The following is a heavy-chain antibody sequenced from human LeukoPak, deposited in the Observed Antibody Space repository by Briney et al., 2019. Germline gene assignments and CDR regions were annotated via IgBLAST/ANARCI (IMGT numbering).Heavy chain of an antibody. CDR2: ISAYNGNT. J-gene: IGHJ1*01. V-gene: IGHV1-18*01. Sequence: ASVKVSCKASGYTFTSYGISWVRQAPGQGLEWMGWISAYNGNTNYAQKLQGRVTMTTDTSTSTAYMELRSLRSDDTAVYYCARDLGTVIRFLYFQHWGQGTLVTVSS. CDR1: GYTFTSYG. D-gene: IGHD3-16*01. CDR3: ARDLGTVIRFLYFQH.